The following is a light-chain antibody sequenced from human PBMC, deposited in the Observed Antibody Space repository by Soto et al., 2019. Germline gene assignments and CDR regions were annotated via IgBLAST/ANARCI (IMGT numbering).Light chain of an antibody. V-gene: IGLV2-23*01. Sequence: QSALTQPASMSGSPGQSITISCTGTSSDVGNSNLLSWYQQLPGKAPKLIIYAATQRPSGVSNRFSGSKSGNAASLRISGLQAEDEAEYYCCSYAGTTTSPVRFGGGTKLTVL. CDR3: CSYAGTTTSPVR. J-gene: IGLJ2*01. CDR1: SSDVGNSNL. CDR2: AAT.